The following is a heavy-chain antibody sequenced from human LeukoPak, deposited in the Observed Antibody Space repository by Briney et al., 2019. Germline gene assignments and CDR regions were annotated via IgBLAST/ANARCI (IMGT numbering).Heavy chain of an antibody. Sequence: PSETLSLTCAVYGGSLSGYYWSWIRQPPGKGLEWIGEINHSGSTNYNPSLKSRVTISVDTSKNQFSLKLSSVTAADTAVYYCAIRAPRYYDFWSGYSYFDYWGQGTLVTVSS. CDR2: INHSGST. J-gene: IGHJ4*02. CDR1: GGSLSGYY. D-gene: IGHD3-3*01. CDR3: AIRAPRYYDFWSGYSYFDY. V-gene: IGHV4-34*01.